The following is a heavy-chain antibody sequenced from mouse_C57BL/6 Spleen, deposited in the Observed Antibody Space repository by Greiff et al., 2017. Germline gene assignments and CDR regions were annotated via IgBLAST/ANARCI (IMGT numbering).Heavy chain of an antibody. Sequence: QVQLQQPGAELVRPGSSVKLSCKASGYTFTSFWMHWVKQRPIQGLEWIGNIDPSDSETHYNQKFKDKATLTVDKSSSTAYMQLSSLTSEDSAVYYCARGYSNYALFAYWGQGTLVTVSA. V-gene: IGHV1-52*01. CDR1: GYTFTSFW. CDR3: ARGYSNYALFAY. CDR2: IDPSDSET. D-gene: IGHD2-5*01. J-gene: IGHJ3*01.